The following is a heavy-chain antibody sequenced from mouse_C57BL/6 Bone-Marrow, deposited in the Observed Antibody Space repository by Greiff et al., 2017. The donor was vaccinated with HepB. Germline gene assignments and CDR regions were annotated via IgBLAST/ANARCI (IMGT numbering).Heavy chain of an antibody. V-gene: IGHV5-17*01. Sequence: EVQLVESGGGLVKPGGSLKLSCAASGFTFSDYGMHWVRQAPEKGLEWVAYISSGSSTIYYADTVKGRFTISRDNAKNTLFLQMTSLRSEDTAMYYCARFDDGYPYAMDYWGQGTSVTVSS. D-gene: IGHD2-3*01. J-gene: IGHJ4*01. CDR2: ISSGSSTI. CDR3: ARFDDGYPYAMDY. CDR1: GFTFSDYG.